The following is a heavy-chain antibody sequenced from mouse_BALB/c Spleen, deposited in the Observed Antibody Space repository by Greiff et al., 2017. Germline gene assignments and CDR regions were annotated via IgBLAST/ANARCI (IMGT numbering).Heavy chain of an antibody. CDR2: IDPANGNT. CDR3: ARGHYGSSYRYWYFDV. Sequence: VQLQQSGAELVKPGASVKLSCTASGFNIKDTYMHWVKQRPEQGLEWIGRIDPANGNTKYDPKFQGKATITADTSSNTAYLQLSSLTSEDTAVYYCARGHYGSSYRYWYFDVWGAGTTVTVSS. J-gene: IGHJ1*01. CDR1: GFNIKDTY. D-gene: IGHD1-1*01. V-gene: IGHV14-3*02.